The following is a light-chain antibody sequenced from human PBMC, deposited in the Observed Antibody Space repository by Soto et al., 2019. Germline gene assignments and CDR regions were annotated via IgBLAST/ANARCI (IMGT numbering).Light chain of an antibody. CDR2: EVS. Sequence: QSALTQPASVSGSPGQSITISCTGTSIDVGSYNLVSWYQQHPGKAPKVMIYEVSKRPSGVPNRFSGSKSGNTASLTISGLQAEDEADYYCCSYAGSSTYVFGTGTKVT. J-gene: IGLJ1*01. V-gene: IGLV2-23*02. CDR3: CSYAGSSTYV. CDR1: SIDVGSYNL.